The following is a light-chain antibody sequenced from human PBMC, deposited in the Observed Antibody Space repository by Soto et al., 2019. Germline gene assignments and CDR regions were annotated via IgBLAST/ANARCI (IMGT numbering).Light chain of an antibody. CDR2: GAS. J-gene: IGKJ2*01. CDR1: QSVSSN. CDR3: QQYNSWPQT. Sequence: EIVMTQSPATLSVSPGERATLSCRASQSVSSNLAWYQQKPGQAPRLLIYGASTRATGIPARFSGSGFGTEFTLTISSLQSEDFAVYYCQQYNSWPQTFGQGTKLEIK. V-gene: IGKV3-15*01.